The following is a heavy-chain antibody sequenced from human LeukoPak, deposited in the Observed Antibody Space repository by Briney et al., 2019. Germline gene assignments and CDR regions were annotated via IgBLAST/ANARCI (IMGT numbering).Heavy chain of an antibody. V-gene: IGHV2-5*02. D-gene: IGHD6-19*01. CDR1: GFSLTTSPVH. CDR3: AHLVGWFPDS. CDR2: SSWDNEK. Sequence: SGPTLVRPTQTLTLTCTFSGFSLTTSPVHVGWIRQPPGMALEWLALSSWDNEKLYSPSLRNSLAVSKETSKNQVVLTLSNMDPVDTATYFCAHLVGWFPDSWGRGTLVTVAS. J-gene: IGHJ5*01.